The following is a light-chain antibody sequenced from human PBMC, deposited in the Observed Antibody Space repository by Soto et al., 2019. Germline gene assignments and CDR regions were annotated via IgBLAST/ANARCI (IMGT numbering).Light chain of an antibody. CDR3: ASNTPTWV. Sequence: QSVLTQPASVSGSPGQSISISCTGTRSDIGGSKSVSWYQQHQGKAPKLIIYEVSKRPSGISNRFSGSKSANTASLTISGLQADDEADYFCASNTPTWVFGGGTKLTVL. V-gene: IGLV2-14*03. CDR1: RSDIGGSKS. CDR2: EVS. J-gene: IGLJ3*02.